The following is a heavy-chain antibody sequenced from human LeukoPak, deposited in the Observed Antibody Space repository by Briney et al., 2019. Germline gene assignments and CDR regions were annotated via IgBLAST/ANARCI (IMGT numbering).Heavy chain of an antibody. J-gene: IGHJ4*02. CDR3: ARLYSDDSLDY. D-gene: IGHD1-26*01. CDR2: ISSSFTT. V-gene: IGHV3-48*03. CDR1: GFTFRSYE. Sequence: PGGSLRLSCVASGFTFRSYEMNWVRQAPGKGLEWVSYISSSFTTNYADSVKGRFTISRDNAKNSLYLQMNSLRAEDTAVYYCARLYSDDSLDYWGEGTLVTVSS.